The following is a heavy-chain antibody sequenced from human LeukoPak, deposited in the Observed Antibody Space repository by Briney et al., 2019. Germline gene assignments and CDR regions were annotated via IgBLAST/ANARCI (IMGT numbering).Heavy chain of an antibody. J-gene: IGHJ4*02. Sequence: PSETLSLTCTVSGGSISSYYWSWIRQSPGKGLEWIGYISYSGSTSYNPSLKSRVTMSVDTSKNQLSLKANSVTAADTAVYYCARGEPVDHWGQGTLVTVSS. CDR3: ARGEPVDH. V-gene: IGHV4-59*01. CDR2: ISYSGST. CDR1: GGSISSYY. D-gene: IGHD1-14*01.